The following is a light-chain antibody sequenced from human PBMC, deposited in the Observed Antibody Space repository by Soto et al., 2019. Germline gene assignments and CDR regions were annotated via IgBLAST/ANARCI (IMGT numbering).Light chain of an antibody. CDR3: AAWDDSLNGYV. CDR1: NSNIGSNI. CDR2: TNN. V-gene: IGLV1-44*01. Sequence: QSVLAQAPSASGTPGQRVTISCSGSNSNIGSNIVDWYQQLPGTAPKLLIYTNNQRPSGVPDRFSGSKSGTSASLAISGLQSEDEADFYCAAWDDSLNGYVFGTGTKLTVL. J-gene: IGLJ1*01.